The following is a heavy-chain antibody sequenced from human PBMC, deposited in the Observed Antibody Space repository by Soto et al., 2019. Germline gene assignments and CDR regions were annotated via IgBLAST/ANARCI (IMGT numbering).Heavy chain of an antibody. D-gene: IGHD1-1*01. Sequence: KESGPTLVEPTETLTLTCSFSGFSLTTHPMGVGWTRQPPGRALEWLAVIYWDDDKRYNPSLRSRLTITKDTSKRQVVLTMTYMEPADTATYYCAHRLGGFTWNDGYLDYWGQGTLVTVSS. V-gene: IGHV2-5*02. J-gene: IGHJ4*02. CDR3: AHRLGGFTWNDGYLDY. CDR1: GFSLTTHPMG. CDR2: IYWDDDK.